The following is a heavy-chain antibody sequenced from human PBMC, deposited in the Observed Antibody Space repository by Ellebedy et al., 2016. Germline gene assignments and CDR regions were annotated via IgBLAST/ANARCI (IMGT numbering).Heavy chain of an antibody. CDR2: ISAYNGNT. J-gene: IGHJ4*02. Sequence: ASVKVSXKASSYTFTSYGISWVRQAPGQGLEWMGWISAYNGNTNYAQKLQGRVTMTTDTSTSTAYMELRSLRSDDTAVYYCARESRGEDIVVVPAIVEDGLSYWGQGTLVTVSS. CDR1: SYTFTSYG. V-gene: IGHV1-18*01. CDR3: ARESRGEDIVVVPAIVEDGLSY. D-gene: IGHD2-2*01.